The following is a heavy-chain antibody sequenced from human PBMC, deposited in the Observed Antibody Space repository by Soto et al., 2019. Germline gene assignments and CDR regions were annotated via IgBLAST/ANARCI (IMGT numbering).Heavy chain of an antibody. CDR2: TFSGGNT. D-gene: IGHD2-21*01. V-gene: IGHV3-53*02. J-gene: IGHJ6*02. CDR3: ARKPPSAIQGWAFGMDV. Sequence: ELQLVETGGGWIQTGGSLRLSCAASGFSISSNYIAWVRQPPGKGLEWVSTTFSGGNTKYAASVKGRCSISRDNYKNTLYHQMDNLRVEDTAVYYCARKPPSAIQGWAFGMDVWGQGTTVSVSS. CDR1: GFSISSNY.